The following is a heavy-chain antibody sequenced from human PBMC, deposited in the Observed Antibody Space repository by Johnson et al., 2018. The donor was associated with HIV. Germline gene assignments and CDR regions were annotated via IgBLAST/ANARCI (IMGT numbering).Heavy chain of an antibody. D-gene: IGHD6-13*01. J-gene: IGHJ3*02. Sequence: QVQLVESGGGLVKPGGSLRLSCAASGFTFNDYYMGWIRQAPGKGLEWVSAISGSAISTYYADSVKGRFTISRDNSKNTLYLQMNSLRAEDTALYYCAKDTGAAGTRGYAFDIWGQGTMVTVSS. V-gene: IGHV3-11*01. CDR1: GFTFNDYY. CDR3: AKDTGAAGTRGYAFDI. CDR2: ISGSAIST.